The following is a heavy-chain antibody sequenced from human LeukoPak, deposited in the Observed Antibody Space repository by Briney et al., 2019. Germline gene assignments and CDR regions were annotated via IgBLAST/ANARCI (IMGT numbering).Heavy chain of an antibody. J-gene: IGHJ4*02. V-gene: IGHV3-74*01. CDR1: GFTFSSYW. CDR2: INTDGRST. D-gene: IGHD1-14*01. CDR3: ASDFGGSRIQPGSDF. Sequence: GGSLRLSCAASGFTFSSYWMHWVRQAPGKGLVWVSRINTDGRSTTYADSAKGRSTISRDNAKNTLYLRMNSLTAEDTALYYCASDFGGSRIQPGSDFWGQGSLVIVSS.